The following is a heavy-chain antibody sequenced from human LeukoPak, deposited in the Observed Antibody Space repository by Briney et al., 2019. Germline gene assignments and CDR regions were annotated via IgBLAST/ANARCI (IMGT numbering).Heavy chain of an antibody. CDR3: AREDSSNLYVDS. J-gene: IGHJ4*02. CDR2: MYYSGST. D-gene: IGHD6-13*01. V-gene: IGHV4-59*12. CDR1: GGSISSYY. Sequence: SETLSLTCTVSGGSISSYYWSWIRQPPGKGLEWIGYMYYSGSTNYNPSLKSRVSISVDTSKTQFSLKLSSVTAADTAVYYCAREDSSNLYVDSWGQGALVTVSS.